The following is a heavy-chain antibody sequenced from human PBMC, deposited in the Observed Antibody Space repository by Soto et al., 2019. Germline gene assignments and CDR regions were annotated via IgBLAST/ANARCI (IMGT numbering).Heavy chain of an antibody. J-gene: IGHJ4*02. CDR3: ARLRRSGSSAFDY. Sequence: ASVKGSCKASGYTFTSYAMHWVRQAPGQRLEWMGWINAGNGNTKYSQKFQGRVTITRDTSASTAYMELSSLRSEDTAVYYCARLRRSGSSAFDYWGQGTPVTVPS. D-gene: IGHD3-10*01. CDR2: INAGNGNT. CDR1: GYTFTSYA. V-gene: IGHV1-3*01.